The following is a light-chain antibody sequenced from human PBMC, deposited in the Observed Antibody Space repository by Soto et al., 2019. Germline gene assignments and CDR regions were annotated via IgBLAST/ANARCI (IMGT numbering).Light chain of an antibody. CDR3: QQYNSYWT. Sequence: DIQMNQSPSTLSASVGDRVTITCRASQSISSWLAWYQQKPGKAPKLLIYKASSLESGVPSRFSGSGSGTEFTLTISSLQPDDFATYYFQQYNSYWTFGQGTKVEIK. CDR1: QSISSW. J-gene: IGKJ1*01. V-gene: IGKV1-5*03. CDR2: KAS.